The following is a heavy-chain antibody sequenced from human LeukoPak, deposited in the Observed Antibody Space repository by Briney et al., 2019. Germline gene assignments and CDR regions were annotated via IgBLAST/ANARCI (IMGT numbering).Heavy chain of an antibody. Sequence: ASETLPLTCTVSGGSISSYYWSWIRQPAGKGLEWIGRIYTSGSTNYNPCLKSRVTMSVDTSKNQFSLKLSSVTAADTAVYYCARAGWGSYRSNDAFDIWGQGTMVTVSS. CDR3: ARAGWGSYRSNDAFDI. J-gene: IGHJ3*02. D-gene: IGHD3-16*02. V-gene: IGHV4-4*07. CDR1: GGSISSYY. CDR2: IYTSGST.